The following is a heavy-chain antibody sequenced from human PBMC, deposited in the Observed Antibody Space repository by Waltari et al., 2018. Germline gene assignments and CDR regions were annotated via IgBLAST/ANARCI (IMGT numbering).Heavy chain of an antibody. J-gene: IGHJ3*02. CDR1: GYTLTDYY. CDR3: ATVGQQLTYDAFDI. Sequence: EVQLVQSGAEVKKPGATVKISCKVSGYTLTDYYIHWVQLAPGKGLEWMGLVDPEDGETIYAEKFQGRVTITADTSTDTAYMELSSLRSEDTAVYYCATVGQQLTYDAFDIWGQGTMVTVSS. D-gene: IGHD6-13*01. CDR2: VDPEDGET. V-gene: IGHV1-69-2*01.